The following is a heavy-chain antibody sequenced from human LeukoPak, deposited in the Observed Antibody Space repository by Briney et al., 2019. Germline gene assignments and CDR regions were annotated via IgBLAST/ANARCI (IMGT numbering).Heavy chain of an antibody. CDR1: GGSFSGYY. CDR2: INHSGST. J-gene: IGHJ5*02. Sequence: SETLSLTCAVYGGSFSGYYWSWIRQPPGKGLEWIGEINHSGSTNYNPSLKSRVTISVDTSKNQFSLKLSSVTAADTAVYYCARDYGVEMANWFDPWGQGTLVTVSS. CDR3: ARDYGVEMANWFDP. V-gene: IGHV4-34*01. D-gene: IGHD5-24*01.